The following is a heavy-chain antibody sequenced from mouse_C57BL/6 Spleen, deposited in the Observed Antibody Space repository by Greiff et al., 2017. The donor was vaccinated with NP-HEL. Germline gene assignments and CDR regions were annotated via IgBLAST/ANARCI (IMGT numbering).Heavy chain of an antibody. J-gene: IGHJ1*03. CDR2: ISYSGST. CDR1: GYSITSGYD. CDR3: ARGGFTTVVDWYFDV. V-gene: IGHV3-1*01. Sequence: DVQLQESGPGMVKPSQSLSLTCTVTGYSITSGYDWHWIRHFPGNKLEWMGYISYSGSTNYNPSLKSRISITHDTSKNHFFLKLNSVTTEDTATYYCARGGFTTVVDWYFDVWGTGTTVTVSS. D-gene: IGHD1-1*01.